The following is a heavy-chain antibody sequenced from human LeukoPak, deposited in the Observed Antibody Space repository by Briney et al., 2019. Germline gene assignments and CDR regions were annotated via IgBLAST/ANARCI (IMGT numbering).Heavy chain of an antibody. CDR2: IYYSGST. Sequence: SETLSLTCTVSGGSISSYYWSWIRQPPGKGLEWIGYIYYSGSTNYNPSLKSRVTISVDTSKNQFSLKLSSVTAADTAVYYRARHWGADNDAFDIWGQGTMVTVSS. V-gene: IGHV4-59*08. CDR1: GGSISSYY. CDR3: ARHWGADNDAFDI. J-gene: IGHJ3*02. D-gene: IGHD1-26*01.